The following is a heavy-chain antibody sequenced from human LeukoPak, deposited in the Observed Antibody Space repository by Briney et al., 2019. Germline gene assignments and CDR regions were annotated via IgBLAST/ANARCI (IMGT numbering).Heavy chain of an antibody. CDR3: AREGLTSFYDILTGYYRALDY. D-gene: IGHD3-9*01. J-gene: IGHJ4*02. CDR2: MSPNSGDT. Sequence: ASVKVSCKASGYTFTSYDFNWVRQATGQRPEWMEWMSPNSGDTGYAQKFQDRVTMTRNTSISTAYMGLSSLRSDDTAVYYCAREGLTSFYDILTGYYRALDYWGQGTLVTVSS. V-gene: IGHV1-8*01. CDR1: GYTFTSYD.